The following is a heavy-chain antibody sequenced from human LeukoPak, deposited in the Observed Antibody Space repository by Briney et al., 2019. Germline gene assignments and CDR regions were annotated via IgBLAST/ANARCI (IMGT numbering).Heavy chain of an antibody. Sequence: GGSLRLSCAASGFTFSSYAMSWVRQAPGKGLEWVSAISGSGGSTYYADSVKGRFTISRDNSKNTLYLQMNSLRAEDTAVYYFAKAPQSIAALFDCSAPGGKGPLVTVPS. CDR2: ISGSGGST. J-gene: IGHJ5*02. V-gene: IGHV3-23*01. CDR3: AKAPQSIAALFDCSAP. D-gene: IGHD6-6*01. CDR1: GFTFSSYA.